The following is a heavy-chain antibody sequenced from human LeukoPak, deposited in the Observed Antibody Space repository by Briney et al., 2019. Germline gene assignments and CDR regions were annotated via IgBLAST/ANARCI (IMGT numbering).Heavy chain of an antibody. D-gene: IGHD3-10*01. Sequence: SETLSLTCAVSGDSISSNYCWRWVRQFPGKGLEWIGEVNRRGSTSYNPSLKSRVTISVDKSKSQFSLKLSSVTAADTAVYYCARGALRITMLYDYWGQGTLVTVSS. CDR2: VNRRGST. J-gene: IGHJ4*02. CDR1: GDSISSNYC. CDR3: ARGALRITMLYDY. V-gene: IGHV4-4*02.